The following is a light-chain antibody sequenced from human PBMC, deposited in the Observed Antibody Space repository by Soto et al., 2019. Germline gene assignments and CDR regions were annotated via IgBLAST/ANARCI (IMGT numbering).Light chain of an antibody. Sequence: QSVLTQPPSASGTPGQRVTSSCSGSNSNIGSTYVYWYQQFPGTAPKLLIYRNNQRPSGVPDRFSGSKSGTSASLAISDLRSEDEADYYCASWDASVGGPAFGGGTKLTVL. V-gene: IGLV1-47*01. CDR2: RNN. CDR1: NSNIGSTY. CDR3: ASWDASVGGPA. J-gene: IGLJ2*01.